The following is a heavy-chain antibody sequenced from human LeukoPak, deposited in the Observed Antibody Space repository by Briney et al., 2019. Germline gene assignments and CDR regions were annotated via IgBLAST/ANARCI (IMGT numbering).Heavy chain of an antibody. Sequence: ASVKVSWQASGYTFTSYYMHWGRQAPGQGVEWMGIINPSGGSTSYAQKFQGRVTMTRDTSTSTVYMELSSLRSEDTAVYYCARDPGKTTGDYWGQGTLVTVSS. V-gene: IGHV1-46*01. CDR1: GYTFTSYY. CDR2: INPSGGST. D-gene: IGHD4-17*01. J-gene: IGHJ4*02. CDR3: ARDPGKTTGDY.